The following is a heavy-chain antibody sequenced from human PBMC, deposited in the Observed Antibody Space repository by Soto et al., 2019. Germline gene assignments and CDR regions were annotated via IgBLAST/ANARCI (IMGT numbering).Heavy chain of an antibody. Sequence: ASVKVSCKASGYTFTSYDIHWVRQATGQGLEWMGWMNPNSGKTGYAQKFQGRVTMTRNTSISTAYMELSSLRYEDTAVYYCARGEYYDFWRGDSAYYYGMDVWGQGTTVTVSS. CDR3: ARGEYYDFWRGDSAYYYGMDV. J-gene: IGHJ6*02. CDR2: MNPNSGKT. V-gene: IGHV1-8*01. D-gene: IGHD3-3*01. CDR1: GYTFTSYD.